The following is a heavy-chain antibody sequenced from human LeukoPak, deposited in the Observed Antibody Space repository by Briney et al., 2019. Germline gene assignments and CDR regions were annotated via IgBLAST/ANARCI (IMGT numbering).Heavy chain of an antibody. Sequence: GGSLRLSCAASGFTFSSYAMSWVRQAPGKGLEWVSAISGSGGSTYYADSVKGRFTISRGNSKNTLYLQMNSLRAEDTAVYYCAKDRRIAVAGTLGEFDYWGQGTLVTVSS. V-gene: IGHV3-23*01. CDR1: GFTFSSYA. CDR3: AKDRRIAVAGTLGEFDY. D-gene: IGHD6-19*01. J-gene: IGHJ4*02. CDR2: ISGSGGST.